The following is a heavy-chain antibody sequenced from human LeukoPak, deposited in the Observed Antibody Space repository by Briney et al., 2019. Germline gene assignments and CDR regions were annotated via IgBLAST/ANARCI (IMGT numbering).Heavy chain of an antibody. CDR3: ASGSDEYCSSTSCPTFFDS. D-gene: IGHD2-2*01. J-gene: IGHJ4*01. CDR1: GGTFSSYA. V-gene: IGHV1-18*01. CDR2: ISAYNDIA. Sequence: ASVKVSCKASGGTFSSYAISWVRQAPGQGLEWMGWISAYNDIAHYAQKVQGRVTMTIDTSTSTAYMDLRSLRSDDTAVYYCASGSDEYCSSTSCPTFFDSWGHGTLVTVSS.